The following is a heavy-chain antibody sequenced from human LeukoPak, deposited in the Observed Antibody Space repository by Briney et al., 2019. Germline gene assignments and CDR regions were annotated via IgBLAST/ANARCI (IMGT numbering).Heavy chain of an antibody. CDR1: GFTFSSYA. D-gene: IGHD3-16*01. V-gene: IGHV3-30-3*01. Sequence: PGGSLRLSCAASGFTFSSYAMHWVRQAPGKGLEWVAVISYDGSNKYYADSVKGRFTISRDNSKNTLYLQMNSLRAEDTAVYYCAKGSEYLWGSLESNYYYYMDVWGKGTTVTVSS. CDR2: ISYDGSNK. CDR3: AKGSEYLWGSLESNYYYYMDV. J-gene: IGHJ6*03.